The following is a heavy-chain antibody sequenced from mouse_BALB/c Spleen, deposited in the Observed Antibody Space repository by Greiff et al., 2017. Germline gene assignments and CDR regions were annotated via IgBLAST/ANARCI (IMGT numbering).Heavy chain of an antibody. V-gene: IGHV10S3*01. CDR3: VRDGDGNYDVYAMDY. D-gene: IGHD2-1*01. Sequence: EVKLVETGGGLVQPKGSLKLSCAASGFTFNTNAMNWVRQAPGKGLEWVARIRSKSNNYATYYADSVKDRFTISRDDSQSMLYLQMNNLKTEDTAMYYCVRDGDGNYDVYAMDYWGQGTSVTVSS. CDR2: IRSKSNNYAT. J-gene: IGHJ4*01. CDR1: GFTFNTNA.